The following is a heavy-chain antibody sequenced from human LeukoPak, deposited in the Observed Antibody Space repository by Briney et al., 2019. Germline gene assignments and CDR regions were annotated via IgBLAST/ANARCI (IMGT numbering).Heavy chain of an antibody. Sequence: ASVEVSCKASGHTFTSYGISWVRQAPGQGLEWMGWISAYNGNTNYAQKLQGRVTMTTDTSTSTAYMELRSLRSDDTAVYYCARAARGVVRGVIQDYWGQGTLVTVSS. CDR2: ISAYNGNT. CDR3: ARAARGVVRGVIQDY. CDR1: GHTFTSYG. V-gene: IGHV1-18*01. D-gene: IGHD3-10*01. J-gene: IGHJ4*02.